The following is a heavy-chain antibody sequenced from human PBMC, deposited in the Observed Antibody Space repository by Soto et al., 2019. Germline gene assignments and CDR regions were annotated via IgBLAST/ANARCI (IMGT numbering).Heavy chain of an antibody. V-gene: IGHV4-34*01. J-gene: IGHJ4*02. Sequence: ASETLSLTCAVYGGSFSGYYWSWIRQPPGKGLEWIGEINHSGSTNYNPSLKSRVTISVDTSKNQFSLKLSSVTAADTAVYYCARAEAVAGTFYFDEWGQGTLVTVSS. CDR3: ARAEAVAGTFYFDE. CDR2: INHSGST. CDR1: GGSFSGYY. D-gene: IGHD6-19*01.